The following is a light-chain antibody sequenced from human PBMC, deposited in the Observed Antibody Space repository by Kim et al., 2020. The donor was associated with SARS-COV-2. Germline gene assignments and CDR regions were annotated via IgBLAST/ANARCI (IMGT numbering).Light chain of an antibody. CDR3: QQSYSTPQT. J-gene: IGKJ1*01. Sequence: ASVGDRVTITCRASQSISSYLNWYQQKPGKAPKLLIYAASSLQSGVPSRFSGSGSGTDFTLTISSRQPEDFATYYCQQSYSTPQTFGQGTKVDIK. V-gene: IGKV1-39*01. CDR2: AAS. CDR1: QSISSY.